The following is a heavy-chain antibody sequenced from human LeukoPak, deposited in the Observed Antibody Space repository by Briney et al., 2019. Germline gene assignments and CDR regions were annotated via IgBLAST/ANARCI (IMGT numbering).Heavy chain of an antibody. CDR2: ISSNGGST. J-gene: IGHJ4*02. CDR3: AKVGFSEMEWLLYSDH. V-gene: IGHV3-64*04. D-gene: IGHD3-3*01. Sequence: GGSLRLSCSASGFTFSNYVMHWVRQAPGKGLEDVSAISSNGGSTYYADSVKGRFTISRDNSKNTLYLQMNSLRAEDTAVYYCAKVGFSEMEWLLYSDHWGQGTLVTVSS. CDR1: GFTFSNYV.